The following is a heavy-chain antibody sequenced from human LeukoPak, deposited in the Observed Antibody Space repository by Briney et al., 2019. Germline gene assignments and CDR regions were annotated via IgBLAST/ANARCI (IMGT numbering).Heavy chain of an antibody. V-gene: IGHV4-59*01. Sequence: PSETLSLTCTVSGGSICSYYWSWLRQPPGKGLEWIGYIYYSGSTNYNPSLKSRVTISVDTSKNQFSLKLSSVTAADTAVYYCAGYYDFWSGPDYTDAFDIWGQGTMVTVSS. D-gene: IGHD3-3*01. J-gene: IGHJ3*02. CDR2: IYYSGST. CDR1: GGSICSYY. CDR3: AGYYDFWSGPDYTDAFDI.